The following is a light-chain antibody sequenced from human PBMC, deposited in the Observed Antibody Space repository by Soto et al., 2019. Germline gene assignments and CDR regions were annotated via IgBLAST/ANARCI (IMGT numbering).Light chain of an antibody. Sequence: EIVMTQSPATLSVSPGEIATLSCSASQSISYNLAWYQRKPGQAPRVLIYSASTRATGIPARFSGSGSGTEFTLTISSLQSEDFAVYYCQQYNNWPPITFGQGTRLEIK. CDR2: SAS. J-gene: IGKJ5*01. CDR3: QQYNNWPPIT. CDR1: QSISYN. V-gene: IGKV3-15*01.